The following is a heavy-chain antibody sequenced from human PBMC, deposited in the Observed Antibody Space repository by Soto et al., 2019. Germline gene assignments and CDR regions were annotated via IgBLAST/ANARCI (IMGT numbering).Heavy chain of an antibody. CDR1: GGSFSGYY. CDR3: ARLSPYSGYDYDY. J-gene: IGHJ4*02. Sequence: SETLSLTCAVYGGSFSGYYWSWIRQPPGKGLEWIGEINHSGSTNYNPSLKSRVTISVDTSKNQFSLKLSSVTAADTAVYYCARLSPYSGYDYDYWGQGTLVTVSS. CDR2: INHSGST. D-gene: IGHD5-12*01. V-gene: IGHV4-34*01.